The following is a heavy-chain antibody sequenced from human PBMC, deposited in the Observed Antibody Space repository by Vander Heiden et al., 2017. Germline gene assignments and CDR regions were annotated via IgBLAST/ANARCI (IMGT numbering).Heavy chain of an antibody. CDR2: IIPIFGTA. CDR3: ARSYDYVWGSYRYTLDAFDI. CDR1: GGTFSSYA. D-gene: IGHD3-16*02. V-gene: IGHV1-69*01. J-gene: IGHJ3*02. Sequence: QVQLVQSGAEVKTPGSSVKVSCKASGGTFSSYAISWVRQAPGQGLEWMGGIIPIFGTANYAQKFQGRVTITADESTSTAYMELSSLRSEDTAVYYCARSYDYVWGSYRYTLDAFDIWGQGTMVTVSS.